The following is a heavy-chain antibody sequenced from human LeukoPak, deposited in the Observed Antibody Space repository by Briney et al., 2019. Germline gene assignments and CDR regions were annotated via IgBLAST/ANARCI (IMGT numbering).Heavy chain of an antibody. CDR2: ISYDGSNK. J-gene: IGHJ6*02. CDR1: GFTFSSYG. D-gene: IGHD1-26*01. Sequence: GGSLRLSCAASGFTFSSYGMHWVRQAPGKGLEWVAVISYDGSNKYYADSVKGRFTISRDNSKNTLYLQMNSLRAEATAVYYCAKEVGPAYYYGMDVWGQGTTVTVSS. V-gene: IGHV3-30*18. CDR3: AKEVGPAYYYGMDV.